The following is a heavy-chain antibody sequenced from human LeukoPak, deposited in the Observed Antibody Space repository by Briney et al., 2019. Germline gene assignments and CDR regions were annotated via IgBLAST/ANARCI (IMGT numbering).Heavy chain of an antibody. CDR3: AKGSLRASRHNYYYYGMDV. Sequence: GGSLRLSCAASGFTFSSYAMSWVRQAPGKGLEWVSAISGSGGSTYYADSVKGRFTTSRDNSKNTLYLQMNSLRAEDTAVYYCAKGSLRASRHNYYYYGMDVWGQGTTVTVSS. CDR2: ISGSGGST. J-gene: IGHJ6*02. D-gene: IGHD3-16*01. V-gene: IGHV3-23*01. CDR1: GFTFSSYA.